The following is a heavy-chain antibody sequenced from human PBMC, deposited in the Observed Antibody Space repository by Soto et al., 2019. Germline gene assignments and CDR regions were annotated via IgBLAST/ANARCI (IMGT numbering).Heavy chain of an antibody. V-gene: IGHV3-53*01. Sequence: GGSRRLSCAASGFTVSNNYMTWVRQAPGKGLEWVSVMYSGGTATYYADSVKGRFTVSRDNSKNTVSLQLNSVRAEDTAVYYCARGVPVGAIGRFYFDSWGQGTLVTVSS. D-gene: IGHD1-26*01. CDR3: ARGVPVGAIGRFYFDS. CDR1: GFTVSNNY. CDR2: MYSGGTAT. J-gene: IGHJ4*02.